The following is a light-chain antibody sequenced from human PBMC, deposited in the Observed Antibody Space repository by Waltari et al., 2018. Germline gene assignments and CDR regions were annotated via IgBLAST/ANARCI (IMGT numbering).Light chain of an antibody. V-gene: IGLV2-14*01. CDR2: EVN. J-gene: IGLJ3*02. CDR3: SSYRTTNTWV. CDR1: SSDVGGYNY. Sequence: QSALTQPPSVSGSPGQSITISCTGTSSDVGGYNYVSWYQQRPGKAPKLIIYEVNNRPSGVSNRLSGSKSGHTASLTISGLQPEDEADYYCSSYRTTNTWVFGGGTKLTVL.